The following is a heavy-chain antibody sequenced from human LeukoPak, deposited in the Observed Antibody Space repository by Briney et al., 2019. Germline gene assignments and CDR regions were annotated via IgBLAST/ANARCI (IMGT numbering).Heavy chain of an antibody. J-gene: IGHJ4*02. V-gene: IGHV3-23*01. Sequence: GGSLRLSCTASGFTFSNSGMSWVRQAPGKGLEWVSAISNSGGSTFYADSVKGRFSISRDNSKNTLYLQMNSLRAEDTAVYYCAKVQLAYYDFWSGYFFDYWGQGTLVTVSS. CDR1: GFTFSNSG. CDR3: AKVQLAYYDFWSGYFFDY. D-gene: IGHD3-3*01. CDR2: ISNSGGST.